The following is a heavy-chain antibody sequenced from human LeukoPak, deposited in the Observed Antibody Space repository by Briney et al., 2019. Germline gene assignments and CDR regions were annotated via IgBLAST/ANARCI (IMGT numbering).Heavy chain of an antibody. CDR3: ARELGDSNYFDY. CDR1: GGSISSYY. CDR2: IYYSGST. J-gene: IGHJ4*02. Sequence: SETLSLTCTVSGGSISSYYWSWIRQHPGKGLEWIGYIYYSGSTYYNPSLKSRVTISVDTSKNQFSLKLSSVTAADTAVYYCARELGDSNYFDYWGQGTLVTVSS. D-gene: IGHD3-22*01. V-gene: IGHV4-59*06.